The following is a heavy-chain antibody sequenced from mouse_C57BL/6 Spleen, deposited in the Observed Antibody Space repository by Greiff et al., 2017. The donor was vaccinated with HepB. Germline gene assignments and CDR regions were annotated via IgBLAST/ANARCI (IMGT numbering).Heavy chain of an antibody. CDR2: IDPSDSYT. V-gene: IGHV1-69*01. D-gene: IGHD1-1*01. Sequence: QVQLQQPGAELVMPGASVKLSCKASGYTFTSYWMHWVKQRPGQGLEWIGEIDPSDSYTNYNQKFKVKSTLTVDKSSSTAYMQLSSLTSEDSAVYYCARSPYYYGSSHWYFDVWGTGTTVTVAS. CDR3: ARSPYYYGSSHWYFDV. CDR1: GYTFTSYW. J-gene: IGHJ1*03.